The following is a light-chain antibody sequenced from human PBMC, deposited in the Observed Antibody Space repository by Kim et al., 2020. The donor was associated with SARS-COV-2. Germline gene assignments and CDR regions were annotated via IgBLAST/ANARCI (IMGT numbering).Light chain of an antibody. CDR1: QSIGGW. J-gene: IGKJ5*01. V-gene: IGKV1-5*01. Sequence: IQLTQSLSTLSASVGDRVTITCRASQSIGGWLAWYQQKPGKAPKLLIYDASSVESGVPSRFSGSGSGTEFTLTISSLQPDDSATYYCQHHSTYPITFGQGTRLEIK. CDR2: DAS. CDR3: QHHSTYPIT.